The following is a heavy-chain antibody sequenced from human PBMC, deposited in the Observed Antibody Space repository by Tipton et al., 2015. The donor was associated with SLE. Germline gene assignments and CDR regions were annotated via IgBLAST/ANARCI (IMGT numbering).Heavy chain of an antibody. CDR1: GGSISTTDHY. V-gene: IGHV4-39*07. CDR3: ARRGAVLYYYYYMDV. J-gene: IGHJ6*03. CDR2: VFYSGNN. D-gene: IGHD3-10*01. Sequence: TLSLTCSVSGGSISTTDHYWGWIRKPPGKGLEWIGSVFYSGNNYYNESLQSRVTISIDTSKNQFSLKLSYVTDADTAVYYCARRGAVLYYYYYMDVWGKGTTVTVSS.